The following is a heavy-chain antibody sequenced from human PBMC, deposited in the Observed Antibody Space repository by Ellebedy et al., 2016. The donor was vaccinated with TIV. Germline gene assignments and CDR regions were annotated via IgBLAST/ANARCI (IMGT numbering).Heavy chain of an antibody. J-gene: IGHJ4*02. Sequence: GESLKISCAASGFTFSSYTINWVRQAPGKGLEYVSAISSNGGSTYYANSVKGRFSISRDNSQNRLFLQMGSLRPEDMAVYYCARETAFGDKAFDYWGQGTLVTVSS. CDR1: GFTFSSYT. CDR2: ISSNGGST. V-gene: IGHV3-64*01. D-gene: IGHD3-10*01. CDR3: ARETAFGDKAFDY.